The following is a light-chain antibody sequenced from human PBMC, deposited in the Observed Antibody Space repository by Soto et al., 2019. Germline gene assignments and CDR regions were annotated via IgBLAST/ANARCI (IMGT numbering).Light chain of an antibody. CDR1: SSNIGNNA. V-gene: IGLV1-36*01. J-gene: IGLJ2*01. CDR2: YDD. CDR3: AAWDDSLNGVV. Sequence: QSVLTQPPSVSEAPRQRVTISCSGGSSNIGNNAVNWYQQLPGKAPKLLIYYDDLLPSGVSDRFSGSKSGTSASLAISGRHSEDEADYYCAAWDDSLNGVVFGGGTKLTVL.